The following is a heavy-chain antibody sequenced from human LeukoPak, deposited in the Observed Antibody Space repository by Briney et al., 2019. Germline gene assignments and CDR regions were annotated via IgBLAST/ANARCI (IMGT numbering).Heavy chain of an antibody. CDR1: GFTFDDYA. V-gene: IGHV3-9*01. J-gene: IGHJ3*02. CDR2: ISWNSGSI. CDR3: AKGLFDALDI. Sequence: GGSLRLSCAASGFTFDDYAMHWVRQAPGKGLEWVSGISWNSGSIGYADSVKGRFTISRDNAKNSLYLQMNSLRAEDTALYYCAKGLFDALDIWGQGTMVTVSS.